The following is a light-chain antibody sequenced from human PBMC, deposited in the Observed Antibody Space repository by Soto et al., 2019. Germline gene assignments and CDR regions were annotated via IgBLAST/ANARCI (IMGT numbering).Light chain of an antibody. CDR1: SSDVGGYNY. CDR2: EVN. V-gene: IGLV2-14*01. Sequence: QSVLTQPASVSGSPGQSITISCTGDSSDVGGYNYVSWYQQHPGKAPRLMVYEVNNRPSGVSDRFSGSKSGSTASLAISGLQAEDEADYYCSSYTSGTTPYVFGTGTKVT. J-gene: IGLJ1*01. CDR3: SSYTSGTTPYV.